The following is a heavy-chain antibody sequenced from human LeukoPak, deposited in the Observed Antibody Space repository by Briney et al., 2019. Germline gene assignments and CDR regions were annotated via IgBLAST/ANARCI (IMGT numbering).Heavy chain of an antibody. CDR3: ARGPDTAIS. J-gene: IGHJ4*02. Sequence: GGSLRLSCAASGFTFSSYWMSWVRQAPGKGLEWVANIKQDGSETYYVHSVKGRFTISRDNAKNSLYLQMKSLRAEDTAVYYCARGPDTAISWGQGTLVTVSS. V-gene: IGHV3-7*01. CDR2: IKQDGSET. D-gene: IGHD5-18*01. CDR1: GFTFSSYW.